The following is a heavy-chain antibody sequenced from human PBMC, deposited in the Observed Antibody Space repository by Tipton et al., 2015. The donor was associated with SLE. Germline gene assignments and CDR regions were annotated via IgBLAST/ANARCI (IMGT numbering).Heavy chain of an antibody. CDR1: GGSISSYY. J-gene: IGHJ4*02. CDR2: IYYSGST. D-gene: IGHD3-22*01. CDR3: ARVNHSSGYYPYYFDY. V-gene: IGHV4-59*01. Sequence: TLSLTCTVSGGSISSYYWGWIRQPPGKGLEWIGYIYYSGSTNYNPSLKSRVTISVDTSKNQFSLKLSSVTAADTAVYYCARVNHSSGYYPYYFDYWGQGTLVTVSS.